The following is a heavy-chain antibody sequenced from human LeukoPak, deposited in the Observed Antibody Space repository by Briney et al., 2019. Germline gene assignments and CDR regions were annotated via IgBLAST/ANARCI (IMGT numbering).Heavy chain of an antibody. CDR2: IRQDGSKK. V-gene: IGHV3-7*02. CDR3: ARLQERDSRDY. J-gene: IGHJ4*02. D-gene: IGHD3-22*01. CDR1: GFTFSNAW. Sequence: PGGSLRLSCTASGFTFSNAWMSWVRQAPGKGLEWVANIRQDGSKKYFVDSVKGRFTFSRDNAKKSLYLQMDSLRAEDTAVYYCARLQERDSRDYWGQGTLVTVSS.